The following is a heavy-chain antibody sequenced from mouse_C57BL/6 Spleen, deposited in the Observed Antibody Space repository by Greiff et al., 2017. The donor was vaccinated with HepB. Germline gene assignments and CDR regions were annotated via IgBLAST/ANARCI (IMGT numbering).Heavy chain of an antibody. CDR1: GYTFTDYN. CDR3: ASIPYGNYEEFAY. V-gene: IGHV1-18*01. J-gene: IGHJ3*01. D-gene: IGHD2-1*01. Sequence: VQLKESGPELVKPGASVKIPCKASGYTFTDYNMDWVKQSHGKSLEWIGDINPNNGGTIYNQKFKGKATLTVDKSSSTAYMELRSLTSEDTAVYYCASIPYGNYEEFAYWGQGTLVTVSA. CDR2: INPNNGGT.